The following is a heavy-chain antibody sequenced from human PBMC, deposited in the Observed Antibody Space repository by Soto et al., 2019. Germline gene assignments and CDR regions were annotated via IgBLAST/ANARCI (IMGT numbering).Heavy chain of an antibody. CDR2: ISGSGGST. CDR1: GFTFSSYA. CDR3: AKGSQEQWLDETSHFDY. V-gene: IGHV3-23*01. Sequence: EVQLLESGGGLVQPGGSLRLSCAASGFTFSSYAMSWVRQAPGKGLEWVSAISGSGGSTYYADSVKGRFTISRDNSKNALYLQMNSLRAEDTAVYYCAKGSQEQWLDETSHFDYWGQGTLVTVSS. D-gene: IGHD6-19*01. J-gene: IGHJ4*02.